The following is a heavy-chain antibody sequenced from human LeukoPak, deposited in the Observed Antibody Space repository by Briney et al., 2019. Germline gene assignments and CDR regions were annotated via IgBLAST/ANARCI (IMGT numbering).Heavy chain of an antibody. CDR3: ARDLGWYRVDY. CDR1: GFTFSSHW. J-gene: IGHJ4*02. CDR2: IKQDGSGK. V-gene: IGHV3-7*01. Sequence: PGGSLRLSCAVSGFTFSSHWMSWARQAPGKGLEWVANIKQDGSGKNYVDSVRGRFSISRDDAKNSLYLQMNSVRAEDTAVYYCARDLGWYRVDYWGQGTLVTVSS. D-gene: IGHD6-19*01.